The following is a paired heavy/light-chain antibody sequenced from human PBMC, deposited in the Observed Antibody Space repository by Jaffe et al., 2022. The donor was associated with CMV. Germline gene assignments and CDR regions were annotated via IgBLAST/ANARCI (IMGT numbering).Light chain of an antibody. CDR2: EDN. V-gene: IGLV3-10*01. CDR1: ALPKKY. J-gene: IGLJ2*01. Sequence: SYEVTQPPSVSVSPGQTARITCSGDALPKKYVYWYQQKSGQAPVVVIYEDNKRPSGIPERFSGSSSGTMATLTISGAQVEDEADYYCYSTDSSGNLRVFGGGTKLTVL. CDR3: YSTDSSGNLRV.
Heavy chain of an antibody. CDR2: IYHSGIT. D-gene: IGHD2-15*01. CDR3: ARVGFPASCTGGSCHGAFDI. V-gene: IGHV4-4*02. J-gene: IGHJ3*02. CDR1: GGSIGRGPW. Sequence: QVQLQESGPGLVKPSGTLSLTCVVSGGSIGRGPWWSWVRQSPGKGLEWIGEIYHSGITNYNPSLQSRVTISVDKSKNQFSLNLTSVTAADTALYYCARVGFPASCTGGSCHGAFDIWGHGTVVTVSS.